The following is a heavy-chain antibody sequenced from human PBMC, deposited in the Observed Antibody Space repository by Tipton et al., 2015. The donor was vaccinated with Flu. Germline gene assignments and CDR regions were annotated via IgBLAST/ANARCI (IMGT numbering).Heavy chain of an antibody. CDR3: ARLKLFALVNHSYYYGLDV. CDR1: GDPISRFY. CDR2: SGST. V-gene: IGHV4-59*08. Sequence: TLSLTCTVSGDPISRFYWSWIRQPPGKGLEWIGYSGSTNYNPSLKNRVTISLDTSKNQFSLQLKSVTASDTAVYYCARLKLFALVNHSYYYGLDVWGQGTTVTVS. D-gene: IGHD3/OR15-3a*01. J-gene: IGHJ6*02.